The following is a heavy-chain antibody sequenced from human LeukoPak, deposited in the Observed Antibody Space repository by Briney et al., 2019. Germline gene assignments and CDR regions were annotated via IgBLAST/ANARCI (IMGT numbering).Heavy chain of an antibody. CDR3: ASFEGDKIVGAIDY. V-gene: IGHV3-30*03. CDR2: ISYDGSNK. J-gene: IGHJ4*02. Sequence: PGGSLRLSCAASGFTFSSYGMHWVRQAPGKGLEWVAVISYDGSNKYYADSVKGRFTISRDNSKNTLYLQMNSLRAEDTAVYYCASFEGDKIVGAIDYWGQGTLVTVSS. D-gene: IGHD1-26*01. CDR1: GFTFSSYG.